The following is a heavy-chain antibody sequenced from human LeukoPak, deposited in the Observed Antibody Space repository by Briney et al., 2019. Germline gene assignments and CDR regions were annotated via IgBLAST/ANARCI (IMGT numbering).Heavy chain of an antibody. D-gene: IGHD4/OR15-4a*01. CDR1: GYTFTSYD. J-gene: IGHJ6*02. V-gene: IGHV1-8*01. CDR3: ASFRGAIPDYYYYGMDV. Sequence: ASVKVSCKASGYTFTSYDINWVRQATGQGLEWMGRMNPNSGNTGYAQKFQGRVTMTRNTSISTAYMELSSLRSEDTAVYYCASFRGAIPDYYYYGMDVWGQGTTVTVYS. CDR2: MNPNSGNT.